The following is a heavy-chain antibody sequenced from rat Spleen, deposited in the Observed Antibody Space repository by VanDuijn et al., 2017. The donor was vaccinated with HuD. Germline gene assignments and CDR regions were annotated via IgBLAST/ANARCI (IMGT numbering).Heavy chain of an antibody. J-gene: IGHJ2*01. CDR3: ARHWGYYYSGADY. Sequence: EVQLVESDGGLVQPGRSLKLSCAASGFTFSDYYMAWVRQAPTKGLEWVATISYDGSSTYYRDSVKGRFTISRDNAKSTLYLQMDSLRSEDTATYYCARHWGYYYSGADYWGQGVMVTVSS. V-gene: IGHV5-29*01. CDR1: GFTFSDYY. D-gene: IGHD1-1*01. CDR2: ISYDGSST.